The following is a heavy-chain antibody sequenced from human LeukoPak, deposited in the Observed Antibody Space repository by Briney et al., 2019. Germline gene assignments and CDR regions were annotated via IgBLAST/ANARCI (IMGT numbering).Heavy chain of an antibody. D-gene: IGHD6-13*01. CDR2: ISSSSSYI. Sequence: GGSLRLSCAASGFTFSSYSMNWVRQAPGKGLEWVSSISSSSSYIYYADSVKGRFTISRDNAKNSLYLQMNSLRAEDTAVYYCARDYDAADSYFDYWGQGTLVTVSS. V-gene: IGHV3-21*01. CDR1: GFTFSSYS. J-gene: IGHJ4*02. CDR3: ARDYDAADSYFDY.